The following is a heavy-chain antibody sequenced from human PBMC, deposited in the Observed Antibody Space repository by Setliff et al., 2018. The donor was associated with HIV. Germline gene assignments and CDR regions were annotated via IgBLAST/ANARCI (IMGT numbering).Heavy chain of an antibody. CDR3: ASLDGSESPYIYYYYMDV. Sequence: PSETLSLTCTVSGGSISTSRYYWGWIRKPPGKGLEWIGSINYRGNTYYNTSLKSRAAISVDTSKNQISLKLSSVTAADTAVYYCASLDGSESPYIYYYYMDVWGKGTAVTVSS. CDR2: INYRGNT. D-gene: IGHD3-10*01. CDR1: GGSISTSRYY. V-gene: IGHV4-39*01. J-gene: IGHJ6*03.